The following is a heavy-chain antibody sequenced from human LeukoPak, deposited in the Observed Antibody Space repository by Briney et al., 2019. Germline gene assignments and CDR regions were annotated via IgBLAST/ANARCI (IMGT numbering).Heavy chain of an antibody. CDR3: ARHVYAPYSDTSGSQLWFFDY. V-gene: IGHV4-39*01. CDR2: IYYSGST. Sequence: PSETLSLTCTVSGGSLSSSSYYWGWIRQPPGTGLEWIGSIYYSGSTHYNPSLKSRVTISIDTSKNQFSLKLSSVTAADTAVYYCARHVYAPYSDTSGSQLWFFDYWGQGTLVTVSS. D-gene: IGHD3-22*01. CDR1: GGSLSSSSYY. J-gene: IGHJ4*02.